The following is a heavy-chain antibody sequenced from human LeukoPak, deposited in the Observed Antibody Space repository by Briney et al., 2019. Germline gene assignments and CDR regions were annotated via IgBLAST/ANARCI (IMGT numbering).Heavy chain of an antibody. CDR2: IYYSGST. Sequence: SETLSLTCTVSGGSITSYWSWIRQPPGKGLERIGYIYYSGSTNYNPSLKSRVTMSIDTSKNQFSLKLSSVTAADTAVYYCARDFRGNYGSRGMDVWGQGTTVTVSS. D-gene: IGHD1-26*01. CDR1: GGSITSY. J-gene: IGHJ6*02. V-gene: IGHV4-59*01. CDR3: ARDFRGNYGSRGMDV.